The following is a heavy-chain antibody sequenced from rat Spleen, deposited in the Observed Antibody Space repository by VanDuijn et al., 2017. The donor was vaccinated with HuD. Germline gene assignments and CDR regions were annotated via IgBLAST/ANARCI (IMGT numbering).Heavy chain of an antibody. CDR3: ARSSYNNYYFHY. Sequence: EVQLQESGPGLVKPSQSLSLTCSVTGSSITNRYRWNWIRKFPGNKLEWMGYINNAGSTTYNPSLKSRISITRDTSRNQFFLQVNSVIIDDTATYYCARSSYNNYYFHYWGQGVMVTVSS. CDR1: GSSITNRYR. CDR2: INNAGST. D-gene: IGHD1-10*01. J-gene: IGHJ2*01. V-gene: IGHV3-3*01.